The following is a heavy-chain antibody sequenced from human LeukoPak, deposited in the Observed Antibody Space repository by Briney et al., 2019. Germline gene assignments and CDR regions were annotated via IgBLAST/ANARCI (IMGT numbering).Heavy chain of an antibody. CDR2: ISSDSGSI. V-gene: IGHV3-9*03. CDR1: GFIFDVYA. D-gene: IGHD2-8*01. CDR3: AKAVNGGGPPYYFDC. J-gene: IGHJ4*02. Sequence: PGRSLRLSRAASGFIFDVYAMHWVRQAPGKGLEWLSGISSDSGSIVYADSVRGRFTISRDTARNSLSLEMNSLRAEDMALYYCAKAVNGGGPPYYFDCWGQGTLVTVSS.